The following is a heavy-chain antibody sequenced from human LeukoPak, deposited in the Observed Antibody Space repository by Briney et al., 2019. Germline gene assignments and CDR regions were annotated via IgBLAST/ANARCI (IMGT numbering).Heavy chain of an antibody. Sequence: GGSLRLSCVASGFTVSTNYMSWVRQAPGKGLEWVSVIYTDGSTHYADPVKGRFTISRDNSKNALYLQMNSLRAEDTAVYYCARDREVVPAMAQMDVWGKGTTVTVSS. CDR1: GFTVSTNY. D-gene: IGHD2-21*02. J-gene: IGHJ6*04. CDR3: ARDREVVPAMAQMDV. CDR2: IYTDGST. V-gene: IGHV3-53*01.